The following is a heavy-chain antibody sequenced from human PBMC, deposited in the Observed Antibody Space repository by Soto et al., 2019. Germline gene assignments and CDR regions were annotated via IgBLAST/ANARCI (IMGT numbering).Heavy chain of an antibody. CDR1: GGSISSSSYY. Sequence: SETLSLTCTVSGGSISSSSYYWGWIRQPPGKGLEWIGSIYYSGSTYYNPSLKSRVTISVDTSKNQFSLKLSSVTAADTAVYYCARHSSTEYFQHWGQGTLVTVS. J-gene: IGHJ1*01. CDR2: IYYSGST. CDR3: ARHSSTEYFQH. V-gene: IGHV4-39*01.